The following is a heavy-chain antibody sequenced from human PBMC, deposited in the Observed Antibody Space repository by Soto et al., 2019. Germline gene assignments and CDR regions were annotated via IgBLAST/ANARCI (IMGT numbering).Heavy chain of an antibody. J-gene: IGHJ4*02. Sequence: SVKVSCKASGGTFSSYSISWVLQAPGQGLEWMGGIIPIFGTANYAQKFQGRVTITADESTSTAYMELSSLRSEDTAVYYCAREGVGATTSNFDYWGQGTLVTVSS. D-gene: IGHD1-26*01. V-gene: IGHV1-69*13. CDR1: GGTFSSYS. CDR3: AREGVGATTSNFDY. CDR2: IIPIFGTA.